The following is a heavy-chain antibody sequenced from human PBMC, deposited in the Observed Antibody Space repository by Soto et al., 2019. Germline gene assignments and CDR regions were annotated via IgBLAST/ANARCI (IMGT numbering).Heavy chain of an antibody. CDR3: ARGVVRRVIIQYTSLCDY. V-gene: IGHV4-34*01. CDR2: ITDRGST. Sequence: SETLSLTCAVYGGSFSGYYWSWIRQSPGKGLEWIGEITDRGSTNYNPSLKRRVTISVDTSKKQFSLKMTSVTAADTAVYYCARGVVRRVIIQYTSLCDYWGLGTSVTVSS. D-gene: IGHD3-10*01. J-gene: IGHJ4*01. CDR1: GGSFSGYY.